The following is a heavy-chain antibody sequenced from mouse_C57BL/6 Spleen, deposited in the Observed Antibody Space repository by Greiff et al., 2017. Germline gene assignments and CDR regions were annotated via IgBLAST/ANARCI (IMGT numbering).Heavy chain of an antibody. D-gene: IGHD1-1*01. Sequence: VQLQQPGAELVKPGASVKLSCKASGYTFTSYWMHWVKPRPGQGLEWIGMIHPNSGSTNYNEKFKSKATLTVDQSSSTAYMQLSSLTSEDSAVYYWARWATVVAPYYAMDYWGQGTSVTVSS. V-gene: IGHV1-64*01. J-gene: IGHJ4*01. CDR3: ARWATVVAPYYAMDY. CDR2: IHPNSGST. CDR1: GYTFTSYW.